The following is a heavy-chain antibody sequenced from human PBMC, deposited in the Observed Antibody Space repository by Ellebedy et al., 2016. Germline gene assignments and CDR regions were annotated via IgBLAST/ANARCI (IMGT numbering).Heavy chain of an antibody. J-gene: IGHJ4*02. CDR1: GGSFSGYY. Sequence: SETLSLTCAVYGGSFSGYYWSWIRQPPGKGLEWIGEINHSGSTNYNPSLKSRVAISVDTSKNQFSLQLSSVTAADTAVYYCARGDIAVAGTVDYWGQGTLVTVSS. D-gene: IGHD6-19*01. V-gene: IGHV4-34*01. CDR3: ARGDIAVAGTVDY. CDR2: INHSGST.